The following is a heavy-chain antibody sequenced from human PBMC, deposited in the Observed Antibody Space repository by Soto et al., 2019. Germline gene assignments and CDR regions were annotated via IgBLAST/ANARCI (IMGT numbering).Heavy chain of an antibody. CDR1: GFTFDDYA. Sequence: GGSLRLSCAASGFTFDDYAMHWVRQAPGKGLEWVSGISWNSGSIGYADSVKGRFTISRDNAKNSLYLQMNSLRAEDTALYYCAKGPGLYYYYYMDVWGKGTTVTVSS. CDR3: AKGPGLYYYYYMDV. J-gene: IGHJ6*03. CDR2: ISWNSGSI. V-gene: IGHV3-9*01.